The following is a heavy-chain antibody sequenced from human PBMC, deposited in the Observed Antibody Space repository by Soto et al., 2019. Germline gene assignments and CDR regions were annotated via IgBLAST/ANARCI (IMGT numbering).Heavy chain of an antibody. CDR3: ARELRITMTRPGPDYYYYYGMDV. V-gene: IGHV1-2*02. Sequence: ASVKVSCKASGYTFTGYYMHWVRQAPGQGLEWMGWINPNSGGTNYVQKFQGRVTMTRDTSISTAYMELSRLRSDDTAVYYCARELRITMTRPGPDYYYYYGMDVWGQGTTVTVSS. CDR2: INPNSGGT. J-gene: IGHJ6*02. D-gene: IGHD3-22*01. CDR1: GYTFTGYY.